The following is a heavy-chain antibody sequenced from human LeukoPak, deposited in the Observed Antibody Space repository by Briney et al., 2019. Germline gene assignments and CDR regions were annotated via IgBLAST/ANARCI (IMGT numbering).Heavy chain of an antibody. CDR3: ARGLHPGGAFDI. CDR2: INPNSGGT. Sequence: GASVKVSCKTSGYTFTGYYMHWVRQAPGQGLEWMGWINPNSGGTNYAQKFQGRVTITRDTSISTAYMELSRLRSDDTAVYYCARGLHPGGAFDIWGQGTMVTVSS. CDR1: GYTFTGYY. V-gene: IGHV1-2*02. J-gene: IGHJ3*02. D-gene: IGHD3-16*01.